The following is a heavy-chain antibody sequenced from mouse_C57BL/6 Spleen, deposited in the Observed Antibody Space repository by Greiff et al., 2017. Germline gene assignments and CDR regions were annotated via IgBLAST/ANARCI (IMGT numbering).Heavy chain of an antibody. J-gene: IGHJ2*01. CDR2: VYPRSGNT. CDR3: ARQGGRGYFDY. V-gene: IGHV1-81*01. Sequence: VQLQQSGAGLARPGASVKLSCTASGYTFTSSGISWVKQRPGQGLEWIGEVYPRSGNTYYYEKFEGNATLTADNSSDKAYMGLRRLTSEDSAVYFCARQGGRGYFDYWGQGTTLTVSS. CDR1: GYTFTSSG.